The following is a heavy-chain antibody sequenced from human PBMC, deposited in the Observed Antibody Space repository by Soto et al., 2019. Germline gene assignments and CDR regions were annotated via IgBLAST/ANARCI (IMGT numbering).Heavy chain of an antibody. CDR1: GGSISSGDYY. Sequence: SETLSLTCTVAGGSISSGDYYRSWIRQPPGKGLEWIGYIYYSGSTNYNPSLKSRVTISVDTSKNQFSLKLSSVTAADTAVYYCARDQTFLIAAAGTVYYYYYGMDVWGQGTTVNVSS. CDR3: ARDQTFLIAAAGTVYYYYYGMDV. CDR2: IYYSGST. V-gene: IGHV4-61*08. D-gene: IGHD6-13*01. J-gene: IGHJ6*02.